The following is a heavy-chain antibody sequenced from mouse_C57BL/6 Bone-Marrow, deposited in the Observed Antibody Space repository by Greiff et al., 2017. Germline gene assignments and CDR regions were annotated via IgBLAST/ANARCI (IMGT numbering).Heavy chain of an antibody. CDR1: GYAFSSSW. CDR3: ARKGADGSKGVNYFDY. Sequence: QVQLQQSGPELVKPGASVKISCKASGYAFSSSWMNWVKQRPGKGLEWIGRIYPGDGDTNYNGKFKGKATLTADKSSSTAYMQLSSLTSEDSAVYFCARKGADGSKGVNYFDYRGQGTTLPVSS. D-gene: IGHD2-3*01. V-gene: IGHV1-82*01. J-gene: IGHJ2*01. CDR2: IYPGDGDT.